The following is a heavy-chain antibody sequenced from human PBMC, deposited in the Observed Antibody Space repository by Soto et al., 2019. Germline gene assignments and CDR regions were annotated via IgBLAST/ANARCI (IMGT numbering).Heavy chain of an antibody. CDR2: ISYDGSNK. CDR3: ARGMVYYDFWSGPPYYYSYGMDV. Sequence: GGSLRLSCAASGFTFSSYAMHWVRQAPGKGLEWVAVISYDGSNKYYADSVKGRFTISRDNSKNTLYLQMNSLRAEDTAVYYCARGMVYYDFWSGPPYYYSYGMDVWGQGTTVTLSS. D-gene: IGHD3-3*01. J-gene: IGHJ6*02. V-gene: IGHV3-30-3*01. CDR1: GFTFSSYA.